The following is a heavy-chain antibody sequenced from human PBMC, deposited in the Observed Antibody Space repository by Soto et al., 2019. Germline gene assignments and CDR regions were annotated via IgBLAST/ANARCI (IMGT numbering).Heavy chain of an antibody. Sequence: EVPLLESGGGLVQPGGSLRLSCAASGFTFSSYAMSWVRQAPGKGLEWVSVISGSGDSTYYADSVKGRFTISRDNSKNTLYVQMNSLRAEDTALYYCARRGSGSYYDYWGQGTLVTVSS. J-gene: IGHJ4*02. D-gene: IGHD1-26*01. CDR2: ISGSGDST. V-gene: IGHV3-23*01. CDR3: ARRGSGSYYDY. CDR1: GFTFSSYA.